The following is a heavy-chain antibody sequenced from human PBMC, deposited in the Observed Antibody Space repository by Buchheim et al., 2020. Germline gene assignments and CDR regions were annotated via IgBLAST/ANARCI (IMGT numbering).Heavy chain of an antibody. Sequence: QVQLQESGPGLVKPSETLSLTCTVSGGSISNYYWSWIRQAPGKGLEWIGYIYYSGSTNYNPSLKSRVTISVDRSKNRFSLRLRSVTAGDTAVYYCARDRYYDSSGYYPLDNWGQGTL. J-gene: IGHJ4*02. CDR1: GGSISNYY. CDR2: IYYSGST. CDR3: ARDRYYDSSGYYPLDN. V-gene: IGHV4-59*01. D-gene: IGHD3-22*01.